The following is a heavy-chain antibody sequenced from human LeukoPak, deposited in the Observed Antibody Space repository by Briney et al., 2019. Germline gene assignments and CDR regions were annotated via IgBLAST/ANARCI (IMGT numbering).Heavy chain of an antibody. CDR3: AREGCGGDCYSDAFDI. D-gene: IGHD2-21*01. Sequence: GGSLRLSCAASGFTFSSYGMNWVRQAPGKGLEWVANIKQDGSEKYYVDSVKGRFTISRDNAKNSLYLQMNSLRAEDTAVYYCAREGCGGDCYSDAFDIWGQGTMVTVSS. CDR2: IKQDGSEK. CDR1: GFTFSSYG. J-gene: IGHJ3*02. V-gene: IGHV3-7*01.